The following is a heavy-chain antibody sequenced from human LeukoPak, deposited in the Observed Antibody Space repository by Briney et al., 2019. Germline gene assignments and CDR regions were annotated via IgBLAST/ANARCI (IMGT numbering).Heavy chain of an antibody. CDR2: INHSGST. J-gene: IGHJ3*02. Sequence: SETLSLTCAVYGGSFSGYYWSWIRQPPGKGLEWIGEINHSGSTNYDPSLKSRVTISVDTSKNQFSLKLSSVTPEDTAVYFCVRGQYSAFDIWGQGTLVTVSS. CDR3: VRGQYSAFDI. CDR1: GGSFSGYY. D-gene: IGHD2-21*01. V-gene: IGHV4-34*01.